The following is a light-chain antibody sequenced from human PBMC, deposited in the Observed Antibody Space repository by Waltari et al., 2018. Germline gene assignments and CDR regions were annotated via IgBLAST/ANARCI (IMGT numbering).Light chain of an antibody. J-gene: IGLJ3*02. CDR3: QTGGHGTWV. CDR1: SGHSSNI. Sequence: QLVLTQSPSASASLGASAKLTCTLSSGHSSNIIAWHQQQPEKGPRYLMKVNSDGSHSKGDEIPDRFSGSSSGAERYLTTSGLQSEDEADYYCQTGGHGTWVFGGGTKLTVL. V-gene: IGLV4-69*01. CDR2: VNSDGSH.